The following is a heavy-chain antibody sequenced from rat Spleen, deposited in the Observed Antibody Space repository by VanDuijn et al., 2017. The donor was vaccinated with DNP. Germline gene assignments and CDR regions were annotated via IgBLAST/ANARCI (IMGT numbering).Heavy chain of an antibody. D-gene: IGHD4-3*01. CDR1: GFNFNDYW. Sequence: EVKLVESGGGLVQPGRSLKLSCAASGFNFNDYWMGWVRQAPGKGLEWIGEINKDSRTIKYSPSLKDKFTISRDNVQNTLYLQMNKLGSEDTAIYYCVREKSGVDYWGQGVMVTVSS. V-gene: IGHV4-2*01. J-gene: IGHJ2*01. CDR2: INKDSRTI. CDR3: VREKSGVDY.